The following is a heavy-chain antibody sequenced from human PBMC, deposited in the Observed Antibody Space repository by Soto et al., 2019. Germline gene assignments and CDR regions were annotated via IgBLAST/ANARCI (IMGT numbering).Heavy chain of an antibody. D-gene: IGHD5-18*01. CDR2: INPSDGST. J-gene: IGHJ6*02. CDR1: GYAFTSYY. V-gene: IGHV1-46*01. Sequence: ASVKVSCKASGYAFTSYYIHWVRQAPGQGLEWVGIINPSDGSTSYPHNFQGRVSMPRDTSTSTVYMELSSLRSEDTAVYYCARVKIQLWSDVLGYYYYGMDVWGQGTTVTVS. CDR3: ARVKIQLWSDVLGYYYYGMDV.